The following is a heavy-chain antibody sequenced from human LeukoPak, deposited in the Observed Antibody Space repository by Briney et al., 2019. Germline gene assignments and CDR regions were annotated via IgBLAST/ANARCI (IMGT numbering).Heavy chain of an antibody. D-gene: IGHD3-10*01. V-gene: IGHV3-30*18. J-gene: IGHJ4*02. CDR1: GFTFNNYG. Sequence: GRSLSLSCAASGFTFNNYGMHWVRQAPGKGLEWVAVISYDGSNKYYADSVKGRFTISRDNSKNTLYLQMNSLTAEDTAVYYCAKDSVPYYYGSGSYPDYWGQGTLVTVSS. CDR3: AKDSVPYYYGSGSYPDY. CDR2: ISYDGSNK.